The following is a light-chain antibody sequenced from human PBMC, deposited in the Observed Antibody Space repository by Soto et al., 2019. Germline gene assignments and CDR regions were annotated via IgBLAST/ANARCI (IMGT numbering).Light chain of an antibody. Sequence: QAVVTQEPSLTESPGGTVTLTCGSSTGAVTSGHYPYWFQQKPGQAPRTLIYDTSNKHSWTPARFSGSLLGGKAALTLSGAQPEDEAEYYCLLSYSGALYVFGTGTKLTVL. CDR3: LLSYSGALYV. CDR1: TGAVTSGHY. V-gene: IGLV7-46*01. CDR2: DTS. J-gene: IGLJ1*01.